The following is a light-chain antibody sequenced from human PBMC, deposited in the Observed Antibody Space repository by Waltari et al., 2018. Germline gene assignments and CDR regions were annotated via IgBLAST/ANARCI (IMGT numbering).Light chain of an antibody. V-gene: IGLV1-44*01. Sequence: QSILTQPPSASGPPGQRVTFSCSGNSSNIGSNPVNWYQHLTGTAPNLLIYKSFQRHSGVLDRFSGAKSGTSASLAISGLQSEDEADYYCAVWDDSLNGHIFGTGTKVTVL. CDR3: AVWDDSLNGHI. CDR1: SSNIGSNP. CDR2: KSF. J-gene: IGLJ1*01.